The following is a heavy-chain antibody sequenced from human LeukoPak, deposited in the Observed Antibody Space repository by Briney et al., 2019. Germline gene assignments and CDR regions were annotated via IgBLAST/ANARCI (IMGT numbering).Heavy chain of an antibody. Sequence: SETLSLTCAVSGGSMSHYYWSWIRQPPGKGLEWIGYIYFSGSTNYNPSLKSRVTISIDAYKSQFSLKLSSVTAADTAVYYCTNTNYENFDYWGQGTLVTVSS. D-gene: IGHD4-11*01. J-gene: IGHJ4*02. CDR2: IYFSGST. CDR3: TNTNYENFDY. CDR1: GGSMSHYY. V-gene: IGHV4-59*08.